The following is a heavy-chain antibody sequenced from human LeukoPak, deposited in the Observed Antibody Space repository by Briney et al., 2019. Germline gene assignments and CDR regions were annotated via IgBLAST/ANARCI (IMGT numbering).Heavy chain of an antibody. Sequence: PGGSLRLSCAASGFTFSSYAMTWVRQAPGKGLEWVSGISVSGDSTFYADSVKGRFTISRDDSKNTLYMQMNSLRAEDTAVYFCAKAKYTPSGPFDIWGQGTMVTVSS. J-gene: IGHJ3*02. V-gene: IGHV3-23*01. D-gene: IGHD3-10*01. CDR2: ISVSGDST. CDR3: AKAKYTPSGPFDI. CDR1: GFTFSSYA.